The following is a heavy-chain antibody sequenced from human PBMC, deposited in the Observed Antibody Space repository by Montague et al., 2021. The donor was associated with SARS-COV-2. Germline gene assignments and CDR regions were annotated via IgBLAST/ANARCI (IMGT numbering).Heavy chain of an antibody. J-gene: IGHJ6*02. CDR3: TRDPITGTTGTIYNYYGMDV. CDR2: IYRGGSP. D-gene: IGHD1-20*01. Sequence: TLSLTCSVSGDSLSSGSYYWSWIRQPAGKGLEWIGRIYRGGSPNYXXXLESRVTISGDMSKNQFSLNVSSVTAADTAVYYCTRDPITGTTGTIYNYYGMDVWGQGTTVTVSS. V-gene: IGHV4-61*02. CDR1: GDSLSSGSYY.